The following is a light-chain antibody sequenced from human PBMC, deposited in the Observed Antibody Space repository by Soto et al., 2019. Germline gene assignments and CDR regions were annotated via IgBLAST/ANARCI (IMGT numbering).Light chain of an antibody. CDR1: QSVSSN. J-gene: IGKJ1*01. V-gene: IGKV3-15*01. Sequence: EIVMTQSPATLSVSPGERATLSCRASQSVSSNLAWYQQKPDQAPRLLIYGASTRATGIPARFSGSGSGTEFTLTISSLQSEDFAVYYCQQYSNWPSWTFG. CDR2: GAS. CDR3: QQYSNWPSWT.